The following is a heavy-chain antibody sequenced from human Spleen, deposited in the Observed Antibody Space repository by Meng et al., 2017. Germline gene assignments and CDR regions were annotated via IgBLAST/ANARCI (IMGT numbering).Heavy chain of an antibody. V-gene: IGHV1-69*13. D-gene: IGHD6-25*01. CDR1: GGTFSSYV. CDR2: LIPIFGTT. Sequence: SVKVSCKASGGTFSSYVFSWVRQAPGQGLEWMGGLIPIFGTTNYAEKFQGRVTITADESTSTAYMELSGLRSDDTAMYYCARDEDISAAGKLFGDYWGQGTLVTVSS. CDR3: ARDEDISAAGKLFGDY. J-gene: IGHJ4*02.